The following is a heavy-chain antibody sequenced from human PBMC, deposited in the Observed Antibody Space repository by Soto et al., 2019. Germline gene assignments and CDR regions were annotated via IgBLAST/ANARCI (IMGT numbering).Heavy chain of an antibody. CDR3: ARGLISGSHYSGGWYYFDS. Sequence: SETLSLTCTVSGGSISSGGYCWSWIRQHTGKGLEWIGQINHSGSTNYNPSLKSRVTISVHTSNSQFSLELSSVTAADTAVYYCARGLISGSHYSGGWYYFDSWGQGTQVT. CDR2: INHSGST. J-gene: IGHJ4*02. D-gene: IGHD1-26*01. CDR1: GGSISSGGYC. V-gene: IGHV4-31*03.